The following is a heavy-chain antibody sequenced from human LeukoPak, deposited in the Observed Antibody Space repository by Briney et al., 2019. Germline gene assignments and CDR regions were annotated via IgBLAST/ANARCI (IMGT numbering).Heavy chain of an antibody. CDR3: ARRGGDGLWYFDL. D-gene: IGHD2-21*02. J-gene: IGHJ2*01. CDR1: GYKFTTYW. CDR2: IYPADSDT. V-gene: IGHV5-51*03. Sequence: GESLKISCKPSGYKFTTYWIGWVRQMPGKGLEWMGIIYPADSDTAYSPPFQGQVTFSADKSISTAYLQWTSLKASDTAMYYCARRGGDGLWYFDLWGRGTLVTVSS.